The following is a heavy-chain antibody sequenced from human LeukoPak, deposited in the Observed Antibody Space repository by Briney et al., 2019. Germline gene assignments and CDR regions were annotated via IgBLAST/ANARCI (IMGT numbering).Heavy chain of an antibody. CDR2: ISSSSSTI. D-gene: IGHD6-19*01. Sequence: GGSLRLSCAASGFTFSSYSMNWVRQAPGKGLEWVSYISSSSSTIYYADSVKGRFTISRDNAKNPLYLQMNSLRAEDTAVHYCAREAGSGSAAFDYWGQGTLVTVSS. CDR1: GFTFSSYS. J-gene: IGHJ4*02. CDR3: AREAGSGSAAFDY. V-gene: IGHV3-48*04.